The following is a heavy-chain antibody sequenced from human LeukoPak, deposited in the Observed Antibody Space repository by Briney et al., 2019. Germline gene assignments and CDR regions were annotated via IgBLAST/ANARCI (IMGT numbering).Heavy chain of an antibody. CDR3: ARCYCSSTSCYPYYYYYYGMDV. D-gene: IGHD2-2*01. V-gene: IGHV3-23*01. J-gene: IGHJ6*02. Sequence: GGSLRLSCAASGFTFSSYAMSWVRQAPGKGLERVSAISGSGGSTYYADSVKGRFTISRDNSKNTLYLQMNSLRAEDTAVYYCARCYCSSTSCYPYYYYYYGMDVWGQGTTVTVSS. CDR2: ISGSGGST. CDR1: GFTFSSYA.